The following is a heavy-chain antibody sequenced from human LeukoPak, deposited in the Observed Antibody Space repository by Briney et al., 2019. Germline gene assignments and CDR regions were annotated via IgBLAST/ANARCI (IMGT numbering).Heavy chain of an antibody. CDR1: GGTFSSYA. Sequence: SVKVSCKASGGTFSSYAISWVRQAPGQGLEWMGGIIPIFGTANYAQKFQGRVAITTDESTSTAYMELSSLRSEDTAVYYCARGTIAAARFDPWGQGTLVTVSS. D-gene: IGHD6-13*01. V-gene: IGHV1-69*05. J-gene: IGHJ5*02. CDR3: ARGTIAAARFDP. CDR2: IIPIFGTA.